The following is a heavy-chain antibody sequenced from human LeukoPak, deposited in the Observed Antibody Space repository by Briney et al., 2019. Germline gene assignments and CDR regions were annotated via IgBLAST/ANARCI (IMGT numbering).Heavy chain of an antibody. J-gene: IGHJ6*03. CDR2: VNPNSGNT. Sequence: ASVKASCKASGYTFTSYDINWVRQATGQGLEWMGWVNPNSGNTGYAQKFQGRVTMTRNTSISTAYMELSSLRSEDTAVYYCARVGYGSGSYYNVVGYYYYYYMDVWGRGTTVTVSS. CDR1: GYTFTSYD. CDR3: ARVGYGSGSYYNVVGYYYYYYMDV. V-gene: IGHV1-8*01. D-gene: IGHD3-10*01.